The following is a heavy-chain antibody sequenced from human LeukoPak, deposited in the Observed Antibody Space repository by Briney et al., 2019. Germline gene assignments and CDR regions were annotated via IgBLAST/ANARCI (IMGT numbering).Heavy chain of an antibody. CDR2: IYSGGST. J-gene: IGHJ4*02. V-gene: IGHV3-53*01. CDR3: ASSLRGFWSGYFDY. Sequence: PGGSLRLSCAASGFTVSSNYMSWVRQAPGKGLEWVSVIYSGGSTYYADSVKGRFTISRDNSKNTLYLQMNSLRAEDTAVYYCASSLRGFWSGYFDYWGQGTLVTVSS. D-gene: IGHD3-3*01. CDR1: GFTVSSNY.